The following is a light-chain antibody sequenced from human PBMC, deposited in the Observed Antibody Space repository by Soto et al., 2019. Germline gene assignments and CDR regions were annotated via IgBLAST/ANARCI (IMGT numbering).Light chain of an antibody. J-gene: IGKJ1*01. CDR1: QSLLHSDGYNY. V-gene: IGKV2-28*01. Sequence: DIVMTQSPLSLPVTPGEPASISCRSSQSLLHSDGYNYLDWYLQEPWQSPQLLIYLGSNRASGVPDRFSGSGSGTDFTLKISRGEAEDVGVYYCMQALQTPATFGQGTKVEIK. CDR3: MQALQTPAT. CDR2: LGS.